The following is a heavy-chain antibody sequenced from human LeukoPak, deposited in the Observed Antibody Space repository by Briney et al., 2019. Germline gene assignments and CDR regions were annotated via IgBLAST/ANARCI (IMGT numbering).Heavy chain of an antibody. CDR1: GGSISSSNW. J-gene: IGHJ4*02. Sequence: SETLSLTCAVSGGSISSSNWWSWVRQPPGKGLEWIGEIYHSGSTNYNPSLKNRVTISVDKSKSQFSLKLSSVTAADTAVYYCARGVAAAGTGFDYWGQGALVTVSS. CDR3: ARGVAAAGTGFDY. CDR2: IYHSGST. D-gene: IGHD6-13*01. V-gene: IGHV4-4*02.